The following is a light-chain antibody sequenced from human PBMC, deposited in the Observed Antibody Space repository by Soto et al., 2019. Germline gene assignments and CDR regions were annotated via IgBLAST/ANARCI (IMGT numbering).Light chain of an antibody. CDR3: TSFTTSTTVV. J-gene: IGLJ2*01. Sequence: QYVLTQPASVSGSPGQSITISCTGTSNDIGTYNYVSWYQHHPGKAPKLLIYEVSNRPSGVSNRFSGSKSGNTASLTISGLQAEDEADYHCTSFTTSTTVVFGGGTKLT. CDR1: SNDIGTYNY. CDR2: EVS. V-gene: IGLV2-14*01.